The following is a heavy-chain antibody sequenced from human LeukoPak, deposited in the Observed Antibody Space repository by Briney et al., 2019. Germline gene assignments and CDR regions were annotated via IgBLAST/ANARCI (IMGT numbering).Heavy chain of an antibody. Sequence: ASMKVSCKVSGYTLTELSIHWVRQAPGKGLEWMGGYDPENGETVFAQRFQGRVTMTEDTSTDTAYMELSSLRSEDTAVYYCARGLDMGATDYWGQGTLVTVSS. J-gene: IGHJ4*02. CDR2: YDPENGET. V-gene: IGHV1-24*01. CDR3: ARGLDMGATDY. D-gene: IGHD1-26*01. CDR1: GYTLTELS.